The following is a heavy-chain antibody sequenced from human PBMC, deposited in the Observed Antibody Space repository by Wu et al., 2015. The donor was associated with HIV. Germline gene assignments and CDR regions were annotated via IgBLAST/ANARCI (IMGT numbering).Heavy chain of an antibody. J-gene: IGHJ6*01. CDR2: ISTGNGDT. V-gene: IGHV1-18*01. CDR3: VKARGSGSYHFFYLDV. CDR1: GYAFSRHG. Sequence: QLEQPGVEVQKPGAALKLSCKASGYAFSRHGISWVRQAPGQGLEWVGWISTGNGDTTYAQKFEGRVTLTRDISTTTVFLEFGSLHSDDRAVYYCVKARGSGSYHFFYLDVWGRG. D-gene: IGHD3-10*01.